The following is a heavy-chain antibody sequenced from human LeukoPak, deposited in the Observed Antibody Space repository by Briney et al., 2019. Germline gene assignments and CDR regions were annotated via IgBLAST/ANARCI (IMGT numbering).Heavy chain of an antibody. Sequence: GASVKVSCKASGYSFTTYYIHWVRQAPGQRLEWMGIINPSGGSTNYAQKFQGRVTMTSDTSTSTVYMELSSLRPEDTAIFYCARGPPGRVYDSTKRGLFDPWGQGTLVTVSS. CDR2: INPSGGST. V-gene: IGHV1-46*01. CDR3: ARGPPGRVYDSTKRGLFDP. J-gene: IGHJ5*02. D-gene: IGHD3-22*01. CDR1: GYSFTTYY.